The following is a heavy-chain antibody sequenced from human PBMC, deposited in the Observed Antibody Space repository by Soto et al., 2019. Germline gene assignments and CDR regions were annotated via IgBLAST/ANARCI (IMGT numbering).Heavy chain of an antibody. CDR2: ISGSGGST. Sequence: PAWSLRLSCAASGFTFSSYAMSWVRQAPGKGLEWVSAISGSGGSTYYADSVKGRFTISRDNSKNTLYLQMNSLRAEDTAVYYCAKVINDYSNPDAFDIWGQGTMVTVSS. CDR3: AKVINDYSNPDAFDI. CDR1: GFTFSSYA. J-gene: IGHJ3*02. V-gene: IGHV3-23*01. D-gene: IGHD4-4*01.